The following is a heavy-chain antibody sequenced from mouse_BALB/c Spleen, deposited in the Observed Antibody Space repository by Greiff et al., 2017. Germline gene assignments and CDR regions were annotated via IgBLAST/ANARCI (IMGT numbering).Heavy chain of an antibody. J-gene: IGHJ2*01. CDR1: GFTFSSYG. CDR2: INSNGGST. V-gene: IGHV5-6-3*01. Sequence: EVQLVESGGGLVQPGGSLKLSCAASGFTFSSYGMSWVRQTPDKRLELVATINSNGGSTYYPDSVKGRFTISRDNAKNTLYLQMSSLKSEDTAMYYCARDYDGYFDYWGQGTTLTVSS. CDR3: ARDYDGYFDY. D-gene: IGHD2-12*01.